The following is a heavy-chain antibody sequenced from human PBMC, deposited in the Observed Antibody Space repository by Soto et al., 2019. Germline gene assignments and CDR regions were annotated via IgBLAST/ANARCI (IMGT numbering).Heavy chain of an antibody. V-gene: IGHV3-48*02. CDR1: GFTFSSYS. J-gene: IGHJ6*02. CDR3: ARGLYYYDSSGYYWDYYYGMDV. D-gene: IGHD3-22*01. Sequence: PGGSLRLSCAASGFTFSSYSMNWVRQAPGKGLEWVSYISSSSTIYYADSVKGRFTISRDNAKNSLYLQMNSLRDEDTAVYYCARGLYYYDSSGYYWDYYYGMDVWGQGTTVTVSS. CDR2: ISSSSTI.